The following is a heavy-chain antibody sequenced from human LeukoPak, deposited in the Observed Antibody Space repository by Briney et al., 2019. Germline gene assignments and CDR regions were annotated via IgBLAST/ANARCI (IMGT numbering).Heavy chain of an antibody. CDR3: AREYSSSSGRRAFDI. Sequence: PSETLSLTCTVSGGSISGYYRSWVRQPPGKGLGWVGYIYYSGGPSYNPSLKSRVTISINTSENQFSLKLSSVTDADTAVYYCAREYSSSSGRRAFDIWGQGTMVTVSS. D-gene: IGHD6-6*01. CDR1: GGSISGYY. V-gene: IGHV4-59*08. J-gene: IGHJ3*02. CDR2: IYYSGGP.